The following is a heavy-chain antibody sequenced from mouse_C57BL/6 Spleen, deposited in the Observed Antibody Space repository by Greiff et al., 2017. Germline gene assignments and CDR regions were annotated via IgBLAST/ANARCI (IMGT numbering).Heavy chain of an antibody. J-gene: IGHJ3*01. D-gene: IGHD2-1*01. V-gene: IGHV2-6*01. CDR1: GFSLTSYG. Sequence: QVQLQESGPGLVAPSQSLSITCTVSGFSLTSYGVDWVRQSPGKGLEWLGVIWGVGSTNYNSALKSRLSISKDNSKSQVFLKMNSLQTDDTAMYYCDSGYGNYGVFAYWGQGTLVTVSA. CDR3: DSGYGNYGVFAY. CDR2: IWGVGST.